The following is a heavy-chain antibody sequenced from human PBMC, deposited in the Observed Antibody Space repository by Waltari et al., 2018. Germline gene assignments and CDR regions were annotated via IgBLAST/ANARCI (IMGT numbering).Heavy chain of an antibody. Sequence: QLVQSGAEVKKPGSSVLVSCKASGGTFHSFALSWVRQAPGQGLEWMGGIIPRFNTPTYARKFQGRLTVTADESTSTAYMELNSLRSEDSALYYCATRIPSDHSGSFYYYGMDVWGQGTTVTVSS. CDR2: IIPRFNTP. J-gene: IGHJ6*02. CDR3: ATRIPSDHSGSFYYYGMDV. D-gene: IGHD6-6*01. CDR1: GGTFHSFA. V-gene: IGHV1-69*13.